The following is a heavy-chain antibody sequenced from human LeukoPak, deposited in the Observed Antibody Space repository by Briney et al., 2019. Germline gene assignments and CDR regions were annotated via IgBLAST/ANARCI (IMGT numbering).Heavy chain of an antibody. D-gene: IGHD4-17*01. J-gene: IGHJ5*02. CDR1: GDSISSYY. Sequence: SEPLSLTCTVSGDSISSYYWNWIRQPPGKGLEWIGSILNSGSTNYNPSLRSRVTISVDTSKNEFSLRVKSVTAADAAVYYCARRPSGANWFDPWGQGTLVTVSS. CDR2: ILNSGST. CDR3: ARRPSGANWFDP. V-gene: IGHV4-59*01.